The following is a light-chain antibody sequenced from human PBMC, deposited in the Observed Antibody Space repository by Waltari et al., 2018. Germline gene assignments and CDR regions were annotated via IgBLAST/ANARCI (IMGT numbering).Light chain of an antibody. V-gene: IGKV3-20*01. Sequence: ATRSCRASQSVSSSYLAWYQQKPGQAPRLLIYGASSRATGIPDRFSGSGSGTDFTLTISRLEPEDFAVYYCQQYGTFGPGTKVDIK. CDR1: QSVSSSY. CDR3: QQYGT. CDR2: GAS. J-gene: IGKJ3*01.